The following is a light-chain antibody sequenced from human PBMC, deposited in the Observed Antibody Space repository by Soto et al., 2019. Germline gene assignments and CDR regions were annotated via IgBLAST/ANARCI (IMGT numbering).Light chain of an antibody. Sequence: QSALTQPASVSGSPGQSITISCTGTSSDVGGYNYVSWYQQHPGKAPKLMIYEVSNRPSGVSNRFSGSKSGNTASLTISGFKAEDEADDYCSSYTSSSTPVVFGGGTQLTVL. V-gene: IGLV2-14*01. J-gene: IGLJ2*01. CDR3: SSYTSSSTPVV. CDR1: SSDVGGYNY. CDR2: EVS.